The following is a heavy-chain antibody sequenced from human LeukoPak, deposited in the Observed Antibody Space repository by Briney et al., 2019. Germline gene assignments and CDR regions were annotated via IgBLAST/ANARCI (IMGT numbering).Heavy chain of an antibody. CDR3: ARDIRWFGELLGWFDP. D-gene: IGHD3-10*01. V-gene: IGHV4-39*07. J-gene: IGHJ5*02. Sequence: PSETLSLTCTVSGASISSSSYYWGWIRQPPGKGLEWIGSIYYSGSTYYNPSLKSRVTISVDTSKNQFSLKLSSVTAADTAVYYCARDIRWFGELLGWFDPWGQGTLVTVSS. CDR1: GASISSSSYY. CDR2: IYYSGST.